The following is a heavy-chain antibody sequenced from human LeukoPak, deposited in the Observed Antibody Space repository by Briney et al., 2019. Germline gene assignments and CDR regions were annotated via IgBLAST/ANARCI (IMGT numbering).Heavy chain of an antibody. CDR1: GGTFSSYG. CDR3: ARGSRGIVVPDTEHYYFGMDV. D-gene: IGHD6-19*01. CDR2: IIPTFGTA. V-gene: IGHV1-69*01. J-gene: IGHJ6*02. Sequence: VKVSCKASGGTFSSYGISWVRQAPGQGLEWMGGIIPTFGTANYAQKFQGRVTITADESTRTAYMELSSLRSEDTAVYYCARGSRGIVVPDTEHYYFGMDVWGQGTTVTASS.